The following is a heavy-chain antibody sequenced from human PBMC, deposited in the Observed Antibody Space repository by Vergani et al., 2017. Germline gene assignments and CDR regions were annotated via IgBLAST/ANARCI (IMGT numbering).Heavy chain of an antibody. J-gene: IGHJ2*01. Sequence: EVQLLASGGGLVQPGGSLRLSCAASGFTFSSYAMSWVRQAPGKGLEWVSAISGSGGSTYYADSVKGRFTISRDNSKNTLYLQMNCLRAEDTAVYYCAKXYSSSWYGSWYFDLWGRGTLVTVSS. CDR3: AKXYSSSWYGSWYFDL. CDR1: GFTFSSYA. D-gene: IGHD6-13*01. CDR2: ISGSGGST. V-gene: IGHV3-23*01.